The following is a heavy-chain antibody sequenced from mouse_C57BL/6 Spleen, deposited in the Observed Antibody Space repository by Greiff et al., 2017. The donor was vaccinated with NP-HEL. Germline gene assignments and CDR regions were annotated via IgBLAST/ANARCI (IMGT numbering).Heavy chain of an antibody. V-gene: IGHV5-4*01. CDR2: ISDGGSYT. J-gene: IGHJ2*01. CDR3: ARDPDGYVDY. Sequence: DVQLVESGGGLVKPGGSLKLSCAASGFTFSSYAMSWVRQTPEKRLEWVATISDGGSYTYYPDNVKGRFTISRDNAKNNLYLQMSHLKAEDTAMYYCARDPDGYVDYWGQGTTLTVSS. CDR1: GFTFSSYA. D-gene: IGHD2-3*01.